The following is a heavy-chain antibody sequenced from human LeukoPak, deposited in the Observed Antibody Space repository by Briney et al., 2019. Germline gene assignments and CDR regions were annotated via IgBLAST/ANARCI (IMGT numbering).Heavy chain of an antibody. CDR1: GGSISSYY. V-gene: IGHV4-59*12. D-gene: IGHD5-24*01. J-gene: IGHJ4*02. CDR3: ARGTLEMATITHFDY. Sequence: SETLSLTCTVSGGSISSYYWSWIRQPPGKGLEWIGYIYYSGSTNYNPSLKSRVTISVDTSKNQFSLKLSSVTAADTAVYYCARGTLEMATITHFDYWGQGTLVTVSS. CDR2: IYYSGST.